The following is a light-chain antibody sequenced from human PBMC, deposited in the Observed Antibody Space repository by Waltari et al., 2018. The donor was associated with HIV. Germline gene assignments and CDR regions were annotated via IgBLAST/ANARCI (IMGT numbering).Light chain of an antibody. CDR1: ELANQY. Sequence: SSDLTPAPSVSVSPGQTTSISCSGHELANQYVLWYQQKAAQAPVLVIFRDSERPLGIPERISGSRSGILATLTISGVLAEDEADYYCQSAATSGTSVVFGGGTKLTVL. CDR3: QSAATSGTSVV. CDR2: RDS. J-gene: IGLJ2*01. V-gene: IGLV3-25*03.